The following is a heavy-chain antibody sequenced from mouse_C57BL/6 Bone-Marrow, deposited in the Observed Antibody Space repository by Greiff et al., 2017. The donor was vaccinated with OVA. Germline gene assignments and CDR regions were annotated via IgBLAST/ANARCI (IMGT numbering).Heavy chain of an antibody. Sequence: HLVESGGGLVKPGGSLKLSCAASGFTFSSYAMSWVRQTPEKRPEWVATISDGGSYTYYSDNVTGRFTISRDNAKDNLYLQRRHLEYEDADMYYCGRVLLYLAWFAYWGQGTLVTVSA. CDR3: GRVLLYLAWFAY. J-gene: IGHJ3*01. D-gene: IGHD2-12*01. V-gene: IGHV5-4*01. CDR1: GFTFSSYA. CDR2: ISDGGSYT.